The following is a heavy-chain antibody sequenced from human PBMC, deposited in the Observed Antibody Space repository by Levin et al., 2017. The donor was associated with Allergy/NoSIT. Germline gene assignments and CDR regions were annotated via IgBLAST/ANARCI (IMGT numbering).Heavy chain of an antibody. CDR1: GFTFSDYY. D-gene: IGHD3-9*01. V-gene: IGHV3-11*01. J-gene: IGHJ3*02. Sequence: PGGSLRLSCAASGFTFSDYYMSWIRQAPGKGLEWVSYISSSGSTIYYADSVKGRFTISRDNAKNSLYLQMNSLRAEDAAVYYCASTRLTGYSHAFDIWGQGTMVTVSS. CDR3: ASTRLTGYSHAFDI. CDR2: ISSSGSTI.